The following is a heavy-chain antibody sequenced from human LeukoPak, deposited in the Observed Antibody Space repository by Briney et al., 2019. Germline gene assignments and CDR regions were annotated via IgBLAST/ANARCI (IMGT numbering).Heavy chain of an antibody. V-gene: IGHV5-51*01. CDR3: ARADCSGGSCYSLDY. CDR1: GYSFTSYW. CDR2: IYPGDSGT. J-gene: IGHJ4*02. Sequence: PGESLKISCKGSGYSFTSYWIGWVRQMPGKGLEWMGIIYPGDSGTRYSPSFQGQVTISADKSISTAYLQWSSLKASDTAMYYCARADCSGGSCYSLDYWGQGTLVTVSS. D-gene: IGHD2-15*01.